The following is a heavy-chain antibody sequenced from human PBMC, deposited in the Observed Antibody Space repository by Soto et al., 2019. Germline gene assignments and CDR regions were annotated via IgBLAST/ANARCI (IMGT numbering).Heavy chain of an antibody. D-gene: IGHD3-10*01. V-gene: IGHV3-30*03. J-gene: IGHJ6*02. Sequence: QEQLVESGGGAVQPGRSLRLSCTASGFSFSSYDMHWVRQAPGGGLEWVSAMSFDGSYKHYAASVKGRFTISRDNSENTLYLQMNGLRPEDTAVYFCARGMIRGVVYYGVEVWGQGTTVTVS. CDR1: GFSFSSYD. CDR3: ARGMIRGVVYYGVEV. CDR2: MSFDGSYK.